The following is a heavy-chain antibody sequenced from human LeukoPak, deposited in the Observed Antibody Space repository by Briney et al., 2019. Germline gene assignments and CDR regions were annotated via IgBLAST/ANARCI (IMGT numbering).Heavy chain of an antibody. Sequence: GGSLRLSCAASGFTFSSYSMNWVRQAPGKGLEWVSSISSSSSYIYYADSLKGRFTISRDNAKNSLYLQMNSLRAEDTAVYYCARDPESGSGNYYNAINFDYWGQGTLVTVSS. V-gene: IGHV3-21*01. J-gene: IGHJ4*02. D-gene: IGHD3-10*01. CDR1: GFTFSSYS. CDR2: ISSSSSYI. CDR3: ARDPESGSGNYYNAINFDY.